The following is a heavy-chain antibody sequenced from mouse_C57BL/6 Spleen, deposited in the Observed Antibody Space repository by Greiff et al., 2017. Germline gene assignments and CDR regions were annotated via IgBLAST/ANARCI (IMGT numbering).Heavy chain of an antibody. CDR3: ARSENYYGSSYGYFDV. CDR2: IYPGDGDT. J-gene: IGHJ1*03. D-gene: IGHD1-1*01. Sequence: QVQLQQSGPELVKPGASVKISCKASCYAFSSSWMNWVKQRPGKGLAWIGRIYPGDGDTNYNGKFKGKATLTADKSSSTAYMQLSSLTSEDSAVYFCARSENYYGSSYGYFDVWGTGTTVTVSS. V-gene: IGHV1-82*01. CDR1: CYAFSSSW.